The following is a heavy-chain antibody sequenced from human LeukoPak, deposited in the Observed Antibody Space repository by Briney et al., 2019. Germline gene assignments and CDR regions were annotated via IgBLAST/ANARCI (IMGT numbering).Heavy chain of an antibody. Sequence: AETLSLTCTVSGGSISSYYWSWIRQPAGKGLKWIGRIYTGGSTNYNPSLKSRVTMSVDTSKNQFSLNLSSVTAADTSVYYCAKHPWISPEFDYWGQGTLVTVSS. CDR1: GGSISSYY. CDR3: AKHPWISPEFDY. J-gene: IGHJ4*02. D-gene: IGHD5-12*01. CDR2: IYTGGST. V-gene: IGHV4-4*07.